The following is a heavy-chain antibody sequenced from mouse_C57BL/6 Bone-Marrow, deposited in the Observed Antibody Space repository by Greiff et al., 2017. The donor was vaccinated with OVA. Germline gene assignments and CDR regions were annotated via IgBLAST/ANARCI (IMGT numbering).Heavy chain of an antibody. J-gene: IGHJ2*01. CDR2: IYPGNSDT. CDR1: GYTFTSYW. Sequence: VQLQQSGTVLARPGASVKMSCKTSGYTFTSYWMHWVKQRPGQGLEWIGAIYPGNSDTSYNQKFKGKAKLTAVTSASTAYMQLSSLTSEDSAVYYCAREGTTVVAPYYFDYWGQGTTLTVSS. V-gene: IGHV1-5*01. D-gene: IGHD1-1*01. CDR3: AREGTTVVAPYYFDY.